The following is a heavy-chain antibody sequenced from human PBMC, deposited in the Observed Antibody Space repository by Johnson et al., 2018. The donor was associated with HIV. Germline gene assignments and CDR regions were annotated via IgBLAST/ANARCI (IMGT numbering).Heavy chain of an antibody. V-gene: IGHV3-23*04. Sequence: VQLVESGGGLVQPGRSLRLSCAASGFTFSSYAMSWVRQAPGKGLEWVAAISGSGGSTYYAASVKGRFTISRDNSKNTLYLQMNSLRAGDTAVYFCARVTNSDAFDIWGQGTMVTVSS. CDR2: ISGSGGST. CDR3: ARVTNSDAFDI. CDR1: GFTFSSYA. D-gene: IGHD2-8*01. J-gene: IGHJ3*02.